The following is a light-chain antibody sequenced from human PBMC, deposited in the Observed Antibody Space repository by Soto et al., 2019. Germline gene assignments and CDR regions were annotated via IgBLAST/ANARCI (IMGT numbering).Light chain of an antibody. J-gene: IGKJ1*01. CDR3: QHYNSYPGA. CDR1: QTISSR. V-gene: IGKV1-5*03. CDR2: KAS. Sequence: DIQVTQCLSTLSRSIAARVAITCRASQTISSRLAWYQQKPGKAPKFLIHKASSLKSGVPSRFSGSGSGTEFTLTISTLQPDDFATYYCQHYNSYPGAFGQGTKVAIK.